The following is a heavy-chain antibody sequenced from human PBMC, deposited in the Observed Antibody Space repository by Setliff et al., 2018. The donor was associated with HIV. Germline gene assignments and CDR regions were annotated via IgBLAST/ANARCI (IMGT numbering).Heavy chain of an antibody. CDR3: ARLTYYYDTSGPAAAFDI. CDR1: GGSISSGGFY. D-gene: IGHD3-22*01. CDR2: IYNSGST. V-gene: IGHV4-31*02. J-gene: IGHJ3*02. Sequence: KTSETLSLTCNVSGGSISSGGFYWNWIRQHPGKGLEWIGYIYNSGSTYYSPSLQSRLTISVDTSKNQLSLKLTSVTAADTAVYYCARLTYYYDTSGPAAAFDIWGQGTTVTVSS.